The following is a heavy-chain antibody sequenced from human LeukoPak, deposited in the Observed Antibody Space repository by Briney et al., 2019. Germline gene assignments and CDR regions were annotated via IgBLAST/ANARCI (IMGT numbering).Heavy chain of an antibody. Sequence: GGSLRLSCAASGFTFSSYGMHWVRQAPGKGLEWVALISSDGSNKYYADSAKGRFTISRDNSKNTLYLQLNSLRAEDTAVYYCARGPPFRGWYYFDYWGQGTLVTVSA. CDR1: GFTFSSYG. CDR2: ISSDGSNK. D-gene: IGHD6-19*01. CDR3: ARGPPFRGWYYFDY. J-gene: IGHJ4*02. V-gene: IGHV3-30*03.